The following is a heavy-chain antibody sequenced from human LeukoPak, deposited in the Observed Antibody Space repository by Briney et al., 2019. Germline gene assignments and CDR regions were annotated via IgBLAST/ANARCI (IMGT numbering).Heavy chain of an antibody. CDR1: GYSFTTYW. J-gene: IGHJ4*02. Sequence: GESLKISCKGSGYSFTTYWIGGVRQMPGKGLEWVGIIYPGDSETRYSPSFQGQVTISADKSTSTAYLQWSSLKASDTAMYYCARRGRGTTVTYYFDYWGQGTLVTVSS. CDR2: IYPGDSET. D-gene: IGHD4-17*01. CDR3: ARRGRGTTVTYYFDY. V-gene: IGHV5-51*01.